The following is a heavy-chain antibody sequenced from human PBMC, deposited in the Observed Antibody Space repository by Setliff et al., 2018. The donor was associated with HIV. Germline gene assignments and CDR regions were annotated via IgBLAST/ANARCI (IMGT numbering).Heavy chain of an antibody. CDR2: ISSSGSTI. D-gene: IGHD2-2*01. V-gene: IGHV3-48*03. CDR3: ARARYCSSTSCPWDAFDI. Sequence: GGSLRLSCAASGFTLSSYEMNWVRQAPGKGLEWVSYISSSGSTIYYADSVKGRFTISRDNAKNSLYLQMSSLRAEDTAVYYCARARYCSSTSCPWDAFDIWGQGTMVTVSS. CDR1: GFTLSSYE. J-gene: IGHJ3*02.